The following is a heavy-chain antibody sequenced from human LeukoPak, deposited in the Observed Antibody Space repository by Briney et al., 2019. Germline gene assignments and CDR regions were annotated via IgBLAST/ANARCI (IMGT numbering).Heavy chain of an antibody. J-gene: IGHJ5*02. CDR2: LYYTGIT. CDR1: GGSISSSSYY. D-gene: IGHD3-22*01. CDR3: ARDQTTYYYDSSGYINWFDP. V-gene: IGHV4-39*07. Sequence: PSETLSLTCTVSGGSISSSSYYWGWIRQPPGKGLEWIGSLYYTGITYHNPSLKSRVTISVDTSKNQFSLKLSSVTAADTAVYYCARDQTTYYYDSSGYINWFDPWGQGTLVTVSS.